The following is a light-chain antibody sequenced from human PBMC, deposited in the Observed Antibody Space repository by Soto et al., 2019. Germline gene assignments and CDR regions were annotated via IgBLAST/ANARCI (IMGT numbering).Light chain of an antibody. CDR2: DAI. CDR1: QDINNF. Sequence: DIQMTQSPSSLSASVGDRVTITCQASQDINNFLHWYEQRPGKAPKLLIYDAIKLDTGVPSRFSGSGSGTHFTFTISSLQPDDIATYFCQQSDSLPPTFGGGTKVEI. J-gene: IGKJ4*01. CDR3: QQSDSLPPT. V-gene: IGKV1-33*01.